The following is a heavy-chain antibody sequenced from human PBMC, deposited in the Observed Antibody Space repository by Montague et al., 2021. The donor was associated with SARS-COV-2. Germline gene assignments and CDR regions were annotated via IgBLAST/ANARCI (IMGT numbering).Heavy chain of an antibody. CDR1: GDSVSSNSAT. D-gene: IGHD1-1*01. V-gene: IGHV6-1*01. CDR2: TYYRSKWYN. CDR3: TSGREGNYNVMDV. Sequence: CAISGDSVSSNSATWNWVRQSPSRGLEWLGRTYYRSKWYNDYAVSVRGQVTINPDTSKNQFSLQLNPVTPEDTAIYYCTSGREGNYNVMDVWGQGTTVTVSS. J-gene: IGHJ6*02.